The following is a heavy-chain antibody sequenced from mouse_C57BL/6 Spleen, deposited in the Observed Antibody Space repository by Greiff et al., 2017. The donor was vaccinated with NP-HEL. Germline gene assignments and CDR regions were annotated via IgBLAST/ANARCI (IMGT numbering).Heavy chain of an antibody. CDR3: AKNGYDEDAMDY. D-gene: IGHD2-2*01. CDR1: GYTFTSYW. V-gene: IGHV1-64*01. CDR2: IHPNSGST. J-gene: IGHJ4*01. Sequence: QVQLQQPGAELVKPGASVKLSCKASGYTFTSYWMHWVKQRPGQGLEWIGMIHPNSGSTNYNEKFKSKATLTVDKSSSTAYMQLSSLTSEDSAVYYCAKNGYDEDAMDYWGQGTSVTVSS.